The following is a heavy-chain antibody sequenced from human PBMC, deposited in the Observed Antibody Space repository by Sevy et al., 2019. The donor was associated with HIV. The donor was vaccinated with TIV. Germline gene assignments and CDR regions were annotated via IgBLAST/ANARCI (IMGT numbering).Heavy chain of an antibody. Sequence: GGSLRLSCAASGFAFYDYSMSWIRQAPGKGLEWVATLSFGCGKINYADSVKGRFTISRDNWKNSFYLQMDNLGVEDTALYYCAREGCTRPHDYWGQGTRVTVSS. CDR3: AREGCTRPHDY. CDR2: LSFGCGKI. D-gene: IGHD2-8*01. J-gene: IGHJ4*02. V-gene: IGHV3-23*01. CDR1: GFAFYDYS.